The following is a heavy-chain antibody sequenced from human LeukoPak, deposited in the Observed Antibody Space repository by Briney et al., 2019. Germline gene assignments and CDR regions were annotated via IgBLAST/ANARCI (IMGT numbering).Heavy chain of an antibody. D-gene: IGHD4-17*01. CDR2: IISKSGGGTT. CDR3: TTDYGDYPIA. J-gene: IGHJ5*02. CDR1: GFTFTDVW. V-gene: IGHV3-15*01. Sequence: GGSLRLSCAASGFTFTDVWMSWVRQTPGKGLEWVGRIISKSGGGTTDYAAPVKGRFTISRDDSKNTLYLQMNSLKAEGTAVYYCTTDYGDYPIAWGQGTLVTVSS.